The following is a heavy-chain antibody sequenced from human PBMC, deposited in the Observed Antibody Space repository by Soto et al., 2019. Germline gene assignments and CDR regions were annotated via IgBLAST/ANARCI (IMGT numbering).Heavy chain of an antibody. V-gene: IGHV4-34*01. Sequence: SETLSLTCAVYGGSFSGYYWSWIRQPPGKGLEWIGEINYSGSTNYNPSLKSRVTISVDTSKNQFSLKLSSVTAADTALYYCARLLWFGELSSGWFDPWGQGTLVTVSS. D-gene: IGHD3-10*01. CDR1: GGSFSGYY. J-gene: IGHJ5*02. CDR3: ARLLWFGELSSGWFDP. CDR2: INYSGST.